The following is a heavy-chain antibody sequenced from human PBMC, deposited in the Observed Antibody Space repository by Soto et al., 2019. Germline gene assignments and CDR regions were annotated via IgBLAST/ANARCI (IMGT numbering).Heavy chain of an antibody. CDR3: ARGGYCSSTSCYYYYGMDV. D-gene: IGHD2-2*01. J-gene: IGHJ6*02. CDR1: GYTFTSYV. CDR2: ISAYNGNT. V-gene: IGHV1-18*01. Sequence: ASVKVSCKASGYTFTSYVISWVRQAPGQGLEWMGWISAYNGNTNYAQKLQGRVTMTTDTSTSTAYMELRSLRSDDTAVYYCARGGYCSSTSCYYYYGMDVWGQGTTVSVSS.